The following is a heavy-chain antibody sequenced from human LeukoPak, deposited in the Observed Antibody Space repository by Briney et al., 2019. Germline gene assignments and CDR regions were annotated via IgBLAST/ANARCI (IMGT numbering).Heavy chain of an antibody. CDR3: ARTIGYCSGGSCYYAFDY. Sequence: ASVKVSCKASGYTFTSYGISWVRQAPGQGLEWMGWISAYNGNTNYAQKLQGRVTMTTDTSTSTAYMELSSLRSEDTAVYYCARTIGYCSGGSCYYAFDYWGQGTLVTVSS. J-gene: IGHJ4*02. CDR2: ISAYNGNT. V-gene: IGHV1-18*01. CDR1: GYTFTSYG. D-gene: IGHD2-15*01.